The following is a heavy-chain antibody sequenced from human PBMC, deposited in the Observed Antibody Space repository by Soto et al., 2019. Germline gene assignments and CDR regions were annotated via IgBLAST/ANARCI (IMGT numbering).Heavy chain of an antibody. CDR3: ARREVGTTLDFDY. J-gene: IGHJ4*02. V-gene: IGHV1-18*01. D-gene: IGHD1-26*01. Sequence: EASVKVSCKASGYTFSGYGISWVRQAPGQGLEWMGWISAYNGNTMYAQKVQGRVTMTTDTSTSTAYMELRSLRSDDTAVYYCARREVGTTLDFDYWGQGTLVTVSS. CDR1: GYTFSGYG. CDR2: ISAYNGNT.